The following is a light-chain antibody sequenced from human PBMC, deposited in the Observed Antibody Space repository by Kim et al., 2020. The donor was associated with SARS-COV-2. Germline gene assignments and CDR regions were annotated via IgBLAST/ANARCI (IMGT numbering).Light chain of an antibody. V-gene: IGLV2-11*01. J-gene: IGLJ3*02. CDR2: DVD. Sequence: QSALTQPRSVSESPGQSVTVSCSGTSTDVGRYDLVSWYQQLPGKAPTLVICDVDKRPSGVPGRFSGSKSGNTASLTISGLQAADEADYYCCSYAGSYTWVFGGGTQRPS. CDR1: STDVGRYDL. CDR3: CSYAGSYTWV.